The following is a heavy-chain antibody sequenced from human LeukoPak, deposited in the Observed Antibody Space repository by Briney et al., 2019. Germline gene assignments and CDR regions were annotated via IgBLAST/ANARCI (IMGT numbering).Heavy chain of an antibody. J-gene: IGHJ4*02. CDR1: GYSFTSYW. CDR3: ARRRSRYCSGGSCYSGEFDH. V-gene: IGHV5-51*01. CDR2: IYPGDSDT. D-gene: IGHD2-15*01. Sequence: GESLKISCKGAGYSFTSYWIVWVRQLPGKRLEWMGTIYPGDSDTRYSASFQGQLTIPADKSISPAYLQWSSLTASDTAMYDCARRRSRYCSGGSCYSGEFDHWGQGTLVTAPS.